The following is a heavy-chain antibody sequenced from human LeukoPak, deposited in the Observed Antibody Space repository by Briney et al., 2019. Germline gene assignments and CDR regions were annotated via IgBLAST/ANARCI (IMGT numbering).Heavy chain of an antibody. Sequence: SGPALLQPTQTLTLTCTFSGFPRRTSAMCVSWIRQPPGKALEWLARIDWDDDKYYSTSLKTRLTISKDTSKNQVVLTMTNMDPVDTATYYCARILSGYSFLHFDYWGQGTLVTVSS. CDR1: GFPRRTSAMC. CDR2: IDWDDDK. CDR3: ARILSGYSFLHFDY. D-gene: IGHD5-18*01. J-gene: IGHJ4*02. V-gene: IGHV2-70*11.